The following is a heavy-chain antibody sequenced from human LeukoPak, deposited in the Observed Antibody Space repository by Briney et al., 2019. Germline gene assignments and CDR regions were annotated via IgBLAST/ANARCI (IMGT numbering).Heavy chain of an antibody. V-gene: IGHV4-34*01. CDR1: GGSFSGYY. CDR3: ARLLLKDDWYFDL. D-gene: IGHD2-21*01. CDR2: INHSGST. Sequence: SETLSLTCAVYGGSFSGYYGSWIRQPPGKGLDWIGEINHSGSTNYNPSLKSRVTKSVDTSKNQFSLKLSSVTGADTAVYYCARLLLKDDWYFDLWGRGTLVTVSS. J-gene: IGHJ2*01.